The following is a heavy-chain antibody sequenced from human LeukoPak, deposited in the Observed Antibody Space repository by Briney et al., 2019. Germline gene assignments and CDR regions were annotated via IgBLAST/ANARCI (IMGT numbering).Heavy chain of an antibody. J-gene: IGHJ4*02. Sequence: GGSLRLSCAASGFTFSSYEMNWVRQAPGKGLEWVSYINSDGSIIYYADSVKGRFTISRDNGKNSLYLQMNSLRADDTAVYYCAGMDRVVTAIPDFHYWGQGTLVTVSS. CDR3: AGMDRVVTAIPDFHY. CDR2: INSDGSII. CDR1: GFTFSSYE. V-gene: IGHV3-48*03. D-gene: IGHD2-21*02.